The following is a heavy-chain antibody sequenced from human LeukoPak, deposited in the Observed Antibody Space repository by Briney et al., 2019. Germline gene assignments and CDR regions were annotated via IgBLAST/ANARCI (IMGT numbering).Heavy chain of an antibody. CDR2: IYDSGNT. V-gene: IGHV4-39*01. D-gene: IGHD2-15*01. CDR3: VRSSTYHLFDD. Sequence: PSETLSLTCTVSGDSISSSYYYWTWLRQPPGEGLGWIGTIYDSGNTYYNPSRRGRVTICLDTSKSQFSLKLSSVTAADTAVYYCVRSSTYHLFDDWGQGTLVTVSS. CDR1: GDSISSSYYY. J-gene: IGHJ4*02.